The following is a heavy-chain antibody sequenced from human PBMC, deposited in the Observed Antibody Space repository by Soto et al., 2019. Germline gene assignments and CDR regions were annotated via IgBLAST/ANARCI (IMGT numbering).Heavy chain of an antibody. D-gene: IGHD2-15*01. Sequence: KGLEGFSVISGSSVSTYYADAVKGRFTISRDNTKNTLYLQMNSLRAEDKALYYCAFFFFQAEDGIRDTVPVSAFLLNRSSDL. V-gene: IGHV3-23*01. J-gene: IGHJ2*01. CDR3: AFFFFQAEDGIRDTVPVSAFLLNRSSDL. CDR2: ISGSSVST.